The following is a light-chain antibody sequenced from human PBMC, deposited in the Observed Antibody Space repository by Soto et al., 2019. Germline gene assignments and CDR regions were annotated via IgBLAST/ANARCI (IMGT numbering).Light chain of an antibody. CDR2: DAS. CDR1: QSITTW. V-gene: IGKV1-5*01. Sequence: DIQMTQSPSTLSASVGDRVVITCRASQSITTWLAWYQQKPGKAPKLLIYDASSLESGVPSRFSGSGSGTEFTLTISSLQPDDFATYYCQQYNDYWTFGQGTKADIK. J-gene: IGKJ1*01. CDR3: QQYNDYWT.